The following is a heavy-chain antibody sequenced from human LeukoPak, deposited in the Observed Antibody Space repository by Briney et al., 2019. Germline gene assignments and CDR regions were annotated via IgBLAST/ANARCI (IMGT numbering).Heavy chain of an antibody. CDR2: IYHSGST. J-gene: IGHJ4*02. CDR1: GYSIGSGYY. D-gene: IGHD3-10*01. CDR3: ARAGGYYYGSGSYVGPPFDY. V-gene: IGHV4-38-2*01. Sequence: SETLSLTCAVSGYSIGSGYYWGWLRQPPGKGLEWIGSIYHSGSTYYNPSLKSRVTISVDTSKNQFSLKLSSVTAADTAVYYCARAGGYYYGSGSYVGPPFDYWGQGTLVTVSS.